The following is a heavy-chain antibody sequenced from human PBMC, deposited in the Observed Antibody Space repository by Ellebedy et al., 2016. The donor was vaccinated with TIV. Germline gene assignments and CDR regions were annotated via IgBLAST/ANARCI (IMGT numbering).Heavy chain of an antibody. CDR3: ARLPPGDIFGYFDY. V-gene: IGHV4-4*09. J-gene: IGHJ4*02. CDR2: SCRLS. Sequence: SETLSLTCTVSGGSINSYYWTWIRQPPGKGLEWIGYSCRLSNLNPSLRSRVTISIDTSKKQFSLALNSVTAADTAVYYCARLPPGDIFGYFDYWGQGILVTVSS. D-gene: IGHD3-3*02. CDR1: GGSINSYY.